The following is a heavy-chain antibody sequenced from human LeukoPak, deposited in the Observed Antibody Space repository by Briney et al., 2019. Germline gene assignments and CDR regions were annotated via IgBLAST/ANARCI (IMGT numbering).Heavy chain of an antibody. V-gene: IGHV3-64*01. Sequence: PGGSLRLSCAVLGFSMRSYAMHWVRQAPGKGLEYVSSISGDGGTTYYPNSVKDRFTVSRDNSKNTLYLQMGRLRTDDTAVYYCARMGIGEFGGALDVWGQGTTVIVSS. D-gene: IGHD3-3*01. J-gene: IGHJ6*02. CDR3: ARMGIGEFGGALDV. CDR1: GFSMRSYA. CDR2: ISGDGGTT.